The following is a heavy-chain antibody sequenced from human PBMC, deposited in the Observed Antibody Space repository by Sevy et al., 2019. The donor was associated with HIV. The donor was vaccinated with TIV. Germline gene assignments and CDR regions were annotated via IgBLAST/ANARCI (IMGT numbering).Heavy chain of an antibody. Sequence: GGSLRLSCAASGFTFSSYAMHWVRQAPGKGLEWVAVISYDGSNKYYADSVKGRFTISRDNSKNRLYLQMNSLRAEDTAVYYCARDRRYSSRTRNYYYYYGMDVWGQGTTVTVSS. CDR2: ISYDGSNK. J-gene: IGHJ6*02. D-gene: IGHD6-13*01. CDR1: GFTFSSYA. CDR3: ARDRRYSSRTRNYYYYYGMDV. V-gene: IGHV3-30-3*01.